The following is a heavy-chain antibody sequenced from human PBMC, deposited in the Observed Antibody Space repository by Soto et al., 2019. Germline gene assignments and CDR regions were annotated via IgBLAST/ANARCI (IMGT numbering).Heavy chain of an antibody. V-gene: IGHV1-18*01. D-gene: IGHD3-3*01. CDR1: GYTFTSYG. J-gene: IGHJ5*02. Sequence: QVQLVQSGAEVKKPGASVKVSCKASGYTFTSYGISWVRQAPGQGLEWMGWISAYNGNTNYAQKLQRIVTMTSDTSTSPAYMELRSLRSDDTAVYYWARAPGGTIFGVPTSTWGWFDPWGQGTLVTVSS. CDR2: ISAYNGNT. CDR3: ARAPGGTIFGVPTSTWGWFDP.